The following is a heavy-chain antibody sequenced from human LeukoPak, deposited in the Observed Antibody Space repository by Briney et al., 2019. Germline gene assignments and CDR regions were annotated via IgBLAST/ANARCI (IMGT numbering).Heavy chain of an antibody. Sequence: GGSLRLSCAASGFTFSSYWMSWVRQAPGKGLEWVANIKQDGSEKYYVDSVKGRFTISRDNAKNSLFLQMDSLRAEDTAAYYCARGGAGATRDDTFDIWGQGTMVSVSS. CDR1: GFTFSSYW. CDR3: ARGGAGATRDDTFDI. D-gene: IGHD1-26*01. J-gene: IGHJ3*02. CDR2: IKQDGSEK. V-gene: IGHV3-7*02.